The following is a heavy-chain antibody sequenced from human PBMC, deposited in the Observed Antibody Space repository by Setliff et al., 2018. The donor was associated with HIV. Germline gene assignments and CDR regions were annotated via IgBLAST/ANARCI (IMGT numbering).Heavy chain of an antibody. V-gene: IGHV4-61*02. CDR2: IYTSGST. J-gene: IGHJ4*02. Sequence: SETLSLTCTVSGGSLSSGSYYWSWIRQPAGKGLEWIGRIYTSGSTNYNPSLKSRVSISVDTSKNRFSLKLSPVTAADTAVYYCASETYDYVWGTYRYRPRHFDYWGQGTLVTVSS. D-gene: IGHD3-16*02. CDR3: ASETYDYVWGTYRYRPRHFDY. CDR1: GGSLSSGSYY.